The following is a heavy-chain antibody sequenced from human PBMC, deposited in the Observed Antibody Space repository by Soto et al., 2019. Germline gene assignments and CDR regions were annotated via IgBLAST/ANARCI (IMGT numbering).Heavy chain of an antibody. Sequence: LRLSCAASGFTFSSYAMSWVRQAPGKGLEWVSAISGSGGSTYYADSVKGRFTISRDNSKNTLYLQMNSLRAEDTAVYYCAKVGSSWSYYFDYWGQGTLVTVSS. D-gene: IGHD6-13*01. V-gene: IGHV3-23*01. CDR1: GFTFSSYA. CDR2: ISGSGGST. CDR3: AKVGSSWSYYFDY. J-gene: IGHJ4*02.